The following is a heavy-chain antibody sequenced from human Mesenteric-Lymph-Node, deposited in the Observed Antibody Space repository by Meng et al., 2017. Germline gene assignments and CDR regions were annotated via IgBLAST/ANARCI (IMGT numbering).Heavy chain of an antibody. D-gene: IGHD3-16*01. CDR2: IYYTENT. V-gene: IGHV4-39*07. Sequence: QLQAQEPGQGGVTPSETLSLTCAFSGGSISSSSYPGGWIRQPQGRGLEWIGSIYYTENTYYNPSLKSRVIISVDTPKTHFPLNLSSVTAADTAVYYCARGGTGGGWFDPWGQGTLVTVSS. J-gene: IGHJ5*02. CDR3: ARGGTGGGWFDP. CDR1: GGSISSSSYP.